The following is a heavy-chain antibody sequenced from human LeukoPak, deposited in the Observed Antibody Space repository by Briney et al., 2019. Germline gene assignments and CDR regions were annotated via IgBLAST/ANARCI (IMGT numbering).Heavy chain of an antibody. V-gene: IGHV1-46*01. CDR2: INPSGGST. Sequence: ASVKVSCKASGYTFTSYYMHWVRQAPGQGLEWMGIINPSGGSTSYAQKFQGRVTMTRNTSISTAYMELSSLRSEDTAVYYCAREPRYFDWLFEFPAGFDPWGQGTLVTVSS. J-gene: IGHJ5*02. D-gene: IGHD3-9*01. CDR3: AREPRYFDWLFEFPAGFDP. CDR1: GYTFTSYY.